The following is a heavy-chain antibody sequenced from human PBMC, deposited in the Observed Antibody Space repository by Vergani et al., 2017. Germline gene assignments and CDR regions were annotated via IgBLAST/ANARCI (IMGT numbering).Heavy chain of an antibody. CDR1: GGSFSGYY. J-gene: IGHJ5*02. CDR2: INHSGST. CDR3: ARLHLIAAAGIFNWFDP. D-gene: IGHD6-13*01. V-gene: IGHV4-34*01. Sequence: QVQLQQWGAGLLKPSETLSLTCAVYGGSFSGYYWSWIRQPPGKGLEWIGEINHSGSTNYNPSLKSRVTISVDTSKNQFSLKLSSVTAADTAVYYCARLHLIAAAGIFNWFDPWGQGTLVTVSS.